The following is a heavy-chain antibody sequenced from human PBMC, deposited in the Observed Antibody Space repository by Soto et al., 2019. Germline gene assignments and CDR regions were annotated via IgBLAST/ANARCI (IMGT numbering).Heavy chain of an antibody. D-gene: IGHD4-17*01. Sequence: QVQLVQSGAEVKKPGSSVKVSCKASGGTFSSYTISWVRQAPGQGLEWMGRIIPILGIANYAQKFQGRVTITADKSTSTAYMELSSLRSEDTAVYYCASPDDYGDYGYYWGQGTLVTVSS. J-gene: IGHJ4*02. CDR2: IIPILGIA. CDR3: ASPDDYGDYGYY. CDR1: GGTFSSYT. V-gene: IGHV1-69*02.